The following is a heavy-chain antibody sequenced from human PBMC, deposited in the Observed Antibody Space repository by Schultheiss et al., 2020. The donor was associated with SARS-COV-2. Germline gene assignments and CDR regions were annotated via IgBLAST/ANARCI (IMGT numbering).Heavy chain of an antibody. D-gene: IGHD6-13*01. J-gene: IGHJ4*02. CDR3: AKSYSSSWNYFDY. V-gene: IGHV3-30-3*02. Sequence: GGSLRLSCAASGFTFSSYAMHWVRQAPGKGLEWVAVISYDGSNKYYADSVKGRFTISRDNSKNTLYLQMNSLRAEDTALYYCAKSYSSSWNYFDYWGQGTLVTVSS. CDR2: ISYDGSNK. CDR1: GFTFSSYA.